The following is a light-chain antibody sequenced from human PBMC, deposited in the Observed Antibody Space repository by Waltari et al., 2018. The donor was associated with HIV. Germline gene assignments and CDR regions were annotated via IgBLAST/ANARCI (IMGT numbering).Light chain of an antibody. CDR1: SNNVGNQG. CDR2: RTN. J-gene: IGLJ3*02. CDR3: SAWDRSLSAWV. Sequence: QAGLTQPPSVSKALRQTATLTCTGNSNNVGNQGAAWLQQHQGRPPKLLSYRTNNRPSGLSERLSASTSGHTATLTIGVLQPEDEADYLCSAWDRSLSAWVFGGGTKLTVL. V-gene: IGLV10-54*01.